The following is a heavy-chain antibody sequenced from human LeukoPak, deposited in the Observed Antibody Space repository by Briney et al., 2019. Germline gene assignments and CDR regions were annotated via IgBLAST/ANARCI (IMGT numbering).Heavy chain of an antibody. CDR1: GGSISSYY. D-gene: IGHD3-10*01. V-gene: IGHV4-4*09. CDR3: ARSPHYYGSGSYEYFDY. CDR2: IYTSGTT. Sequence: SETLSLTCTVSGGSISSYYWSWIRQPPGKGLEWIGYIYTSGTTNYNPSLKSRVTISVDTSKNQFSLKLSSVTAADTAVYYCARSPHYYGSGSYEYFDYWGQGTLVTVSS. J-gene: IGHJ4*02.